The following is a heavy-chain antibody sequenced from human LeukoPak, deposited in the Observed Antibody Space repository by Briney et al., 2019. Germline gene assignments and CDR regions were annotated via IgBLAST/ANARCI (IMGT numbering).Heavy chain of an antibody. D-gene: IGHD3-3*01. Sequence: PSETLSLTRTVSGGSISSHYWSWIRQPPGKGLEWIGYIYYSGSTNYNPSLKSRVTISVDTSKNQFSLKLSSVTAADTAVYYCARGSYDFWSGSKYYFDYWGQGTLVTVSS. V-gene: IGHV4-59*11. J-gene: IGHJ4*02. CDR1: GGSISSHY. CDR3: ARGSYDFWSGSKYYFDY. CDR2: IYYSGST.